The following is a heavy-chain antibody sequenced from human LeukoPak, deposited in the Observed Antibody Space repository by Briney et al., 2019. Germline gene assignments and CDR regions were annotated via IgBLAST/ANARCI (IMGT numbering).Heavy chain of an antibody. J-gene: IGHJ4*02. V-gene: IGHV3-23*01. D-gene: IGHD5-12*01. CDR3: AKDHGYSGYDPIDY. Sequence: GGSLRLSCAASGFTFSSYAMSWVRQAPGKGLEWVSGIVGSGGSTYYADSVKGRFSISRDNFKNTLYLQMNSLRAEDTAVYCCAKDHGYSGYDPIDYWGQGTLVTVSS. CDR2: IVGSGGST. CDR1: GFTFSSYA.